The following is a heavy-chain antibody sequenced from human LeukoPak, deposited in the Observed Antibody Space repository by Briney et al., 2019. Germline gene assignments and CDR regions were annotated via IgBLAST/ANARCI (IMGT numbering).Heavy chain of an antibody. CDR1: GYTFTSYG. Sequence: ASVKVSCKASGYTFTSYGISWVRQAPAQGLEWMGWISAYNGNTDYAQKLQGRVTMTTDTATSTAYMELRSLRSDDTAVYYCARDLGYCSSTSCHTSGGYWGQGTLVTVSS. D-gene: IGHD2-2*01. CDR2: ISAYNGNT. V-gene: IGHV1-18*01. J-gene: IGHJ4*02. CDR3: ARDLGYCSSTSCHTSGGY.